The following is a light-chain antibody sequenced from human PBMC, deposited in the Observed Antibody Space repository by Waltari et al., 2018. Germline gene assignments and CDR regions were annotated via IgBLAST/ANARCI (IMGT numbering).Light chain of an antibody. CDR2: KPF. CDR1: QSISIW. CDR3: QHYNNYPVA. J-gene: IGKJ2*01. V-gene: IGKV1-5*03. Sequence: DIQMTQSPSTLSASVGDRVTITCRASQSISIWLAWYQQKPGKAPKSLISKPFSLESGVPSRFSGSCSGTEFTLTISNLQPDDVATYYCQHYNNYPVAFGQGTKLEI.